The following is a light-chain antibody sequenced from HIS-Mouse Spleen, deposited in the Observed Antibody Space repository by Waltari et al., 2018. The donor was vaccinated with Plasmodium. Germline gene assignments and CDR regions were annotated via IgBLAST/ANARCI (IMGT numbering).Light chain of an antibody. CDR3: SSYAGSNNWV. V-gene: IGLV2-8*01. CDR2: EVS. Sequence: QSALTQPPSASGSPGQSVTTSCTGTRSAVGGYHYVSWHQQHPGKAPKLMIYEVSKRPSGVPDRFSGSKSGNTASLTVSGLQAEDEADYYCSSYAGSNNWVFGGGTKLTVL. CDR1: RSAVGGYHY. J-gene: IGLJ3*02.